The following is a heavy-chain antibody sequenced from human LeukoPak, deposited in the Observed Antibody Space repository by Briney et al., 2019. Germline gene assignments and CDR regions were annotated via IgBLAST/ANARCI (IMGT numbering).Heavy chain of an antibody. CDR1: GFTFSDYY. V-gene: IGHV3-11*01. J-gene: IGHJ4*02. Sequence: GGSLRLSCAASGFTFSDYYMSWIRQAPGKGLEWVSYISSSGSTIYYADSVKGRFTISRDNAKNSLYLQMNSLRAEDTAVYYCARDLSGSNYYASGSYVDWGQGTLVTVSS. CDR2: ISSSGSTI. CDR3: ARDLSGSNYYASGSYVD. D-gene: IGHD3-10*01.